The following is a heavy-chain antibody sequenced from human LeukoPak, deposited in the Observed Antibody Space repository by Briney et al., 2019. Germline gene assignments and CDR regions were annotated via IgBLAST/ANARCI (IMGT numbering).Heavy chain of an antibody. J-gene: IGHJ4*02. CDR1: GFTFSNHW. CDR2: LNSDGTDT. V-gene: IGHV3-74*01. D-gene: IGHD4-23*01. Sequence: GGSLRLSCAASGFTFSNHWMHWVRQVPGKGLVWVSHLNSDGTDTYYADSVKGRFTVSRDNARNTLYLRMNSLRAEDTAVYYCVKDFGGNSDYWGQGTLVTVSS. CDR3: VKDFGGNSDY.